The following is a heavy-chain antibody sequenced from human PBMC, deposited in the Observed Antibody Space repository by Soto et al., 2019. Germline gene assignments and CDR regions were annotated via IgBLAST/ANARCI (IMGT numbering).Heavy chain of an antibody. CDR2: IFYSGST. CDR3: AISHNGWGYIDY. D-gene: IGHD1-1*01. V-gene: IGHV4-59*11. Sequence: PSGTLSLTCTVSGDSISGHSWSWIRQPPGKGLEWIGFIFYSGSTDYNPSLKSRLTISVDTSKNQFSLNLRSVTAADTAVYYCAISHNGWGYIDYWGRGTLVTVSS. CDR1: GDSISGHS. J-gene: IGHJ4*02.